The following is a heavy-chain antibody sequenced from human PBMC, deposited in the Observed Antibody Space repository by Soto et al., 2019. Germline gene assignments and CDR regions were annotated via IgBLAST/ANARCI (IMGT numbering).Heavy chain of an antibody. CDR1: GGSISSGGYS. J-gene: IGHJ6*02. CDR3: ARGLDRFGEIAYYYYGMDV. CDR2: IYHSGST. D-gene: IGHD3-10*01. V-gene: IGHV4-30-2*05. Sequence: PSETLSLTCAVSGGSISSGGYSWSWIRQPPGKGLEWIGYIYHSGSTYYNPSLKSRVTISVDTSKNQFSLKLSSVTAADTAVYYCARGLDRFGEIAYYYYGMDVWGQGTTVTVSS.